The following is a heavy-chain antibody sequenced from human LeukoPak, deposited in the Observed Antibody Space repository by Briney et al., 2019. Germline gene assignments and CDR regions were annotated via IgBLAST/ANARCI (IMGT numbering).Heavy chain of an antibody. Sequence: SETLSLTCTVSGGSMSSSSYYWGWIRQPPGKGLGWIGSIYYSGRTYYNPSLKSRVTISVDTSKNQFSLKLSSVTAADTAVYHCASPYYYDSSGYVYWGQGTLVTVSS. J-gene: IGHJ4*02. V-gene: IGHV4-39*01. CDR2: IYYSGRT. D-gene: IGHD3-22*01. CDR3: ASPYYYDSSGYVY. CDR1: GGSMSSSSYY.